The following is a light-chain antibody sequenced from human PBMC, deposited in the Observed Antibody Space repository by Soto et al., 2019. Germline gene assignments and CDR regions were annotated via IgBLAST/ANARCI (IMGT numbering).Light chain of an antibody. J-gene: IGKJ2*01. Sequence: EIVLTQSPGTLSLSPGETATLSCRASQSVRTSYLAWYQQKLGQAPRLLIYGGSIRATGVPDRFSGGWSGTEFTLTISRLEPEDSAVYFCHGQQFPSSQMYTFGQGTKLEIK. CDR2: GGS. CDR3: QQFPSSQMYT. V-gene: IGKV3-20*01. CDR1: QSVRTSY.